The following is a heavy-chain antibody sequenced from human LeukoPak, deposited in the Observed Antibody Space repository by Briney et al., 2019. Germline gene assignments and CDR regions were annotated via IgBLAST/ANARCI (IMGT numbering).Heavy chain of an antibody. V-gene: IGHV1-8*01. CDR2: MNPNSGNT. CDR1: GYTFTSYD. D-gene: IGHD3-9*01. J-gene: IGHJ4*02. CDR3: ARRALTGYYFDY. Sequence: ASVKVSCKASGYTFTSYDINWVRQATGQGLEWMGWMNPNSGNTGYAQKFQGRVTMTRNTSISTAYMELSSLRSEDTAVYYCARRALTGYYFDYWGQGTLVTVSS.